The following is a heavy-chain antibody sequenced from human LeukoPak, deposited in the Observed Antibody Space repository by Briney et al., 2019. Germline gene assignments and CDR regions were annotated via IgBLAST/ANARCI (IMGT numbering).Heavy chain of an antibody. J-gene: IGHJ4*02. CDR2: ISWNSGSI. CDR3: AKDLGRWLVHGQFDY. V-gene: IGHV3-9*01. D-gene: IGHD6-19*01. CDR1: GFTFDDYA. Sequence: PGGSLRLSCAAPGFTFDDYAMHWVRQAPGKGLEWVSGISWNSGSIGYADSVKGRFTISRDNAKNSLYLQMNSLRAEDTALYYCAKDLGRWLVHGQFDYWGQGTLVTVSS.